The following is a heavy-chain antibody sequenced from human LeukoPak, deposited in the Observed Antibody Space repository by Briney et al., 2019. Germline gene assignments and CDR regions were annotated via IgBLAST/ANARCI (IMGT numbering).Heavy chain of an antibody. V-gene: IGHV4-59*01. Sequence: SETLSLTCTVSGGSISSYYWSCIRQPPGKGLEWIGFIFYSGTTNYNPSLKSRVTISVDTSKNQFSLKLSSVTAADTAVYYCARGGWNKFEYWGQGTLVTVSS. J-gene: IGHJ4*02. CDR1: GGSISSYY. D-gene: IGHD3-22*01. CDR3: ARGGWNKFEY. CDR2: IFYSGTT.